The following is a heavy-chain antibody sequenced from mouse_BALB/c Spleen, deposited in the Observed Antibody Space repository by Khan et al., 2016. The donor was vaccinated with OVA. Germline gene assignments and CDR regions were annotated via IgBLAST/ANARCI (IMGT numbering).Heavy chain of an antibody. J-gene: IGHJ1*01. Sequence: VQLQESGPGLVAPSQSLSITCTVSGFSLTSYGVHWVRQPPGKGLEWLGVIWPGGSTNYNSALMSRLGISKDNSKSQVFLKMNSLQTDETAMYYCARYDGNYGGYFDVWGAGTTVTVSS. CDR2: IWPGGST. CDR1: GFSLTSYG. CDR3: ARYDGNYGGYFDV. V-gene: IGHV2-9*02. D-gene: IGHD2-1*01.